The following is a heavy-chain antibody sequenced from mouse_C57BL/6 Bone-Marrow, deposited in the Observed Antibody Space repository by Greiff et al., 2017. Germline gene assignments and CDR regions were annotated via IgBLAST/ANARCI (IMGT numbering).Heavy chain of an antibody. CDR2: INPYNGDT. Sequence: VQLQQSGPELVKPGASVKISCKASGYSFTGYFMNWVMQSHGKSLEWIGRINPYNGDTFYNQKFKGKATLTVDKSSSTAHMELRSLTSEDSAVYYCARLGYYGSSPYYFDYWGQGTTLTVSA. CDR1: GYSFTGYF. D-gene: IGHD1-1*01. J-gene: IGHJ2*01. CDR3: ARLGYYGSSPYYFDY. V-gene: IGHV1-20*01.